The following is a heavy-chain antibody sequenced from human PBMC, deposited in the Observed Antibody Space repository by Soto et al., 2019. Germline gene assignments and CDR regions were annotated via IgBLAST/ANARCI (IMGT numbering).Heavy chain of an antibody. CDR2: ISGGIETS. V-gene: IGHV3-23*01. CDR3: AKATLGRFSCATCYYFDS. Sequence: EVQLLESGGGLIQPGGSLRLSCAASGFTFSSYAMSWVRQAPGRRLEWVSTISGGIETSSHAGSVGGRFSISRDDSNNTVYLQMSIVRGEDTALYYCAKATLGRFSCATCYYFDSGGQGDAVTVSS. D-gene: IGHD1-1*01. J-gene: IGHJ4*02. CDR1: GFTFSSYA.